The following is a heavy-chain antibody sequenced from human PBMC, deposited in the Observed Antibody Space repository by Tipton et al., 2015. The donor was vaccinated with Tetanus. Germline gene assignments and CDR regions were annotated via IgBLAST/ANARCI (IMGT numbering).Heavy chain of an antibody. CDR2: IYYSGST. Sequence: TLSLTCTVSVGAIIDSYWGWIRQSPGKGLEWIGYIYYSGSTNYSPSLKSRVTISIDTSKSQFSLKLSSVTAADTAVYYCARGDMVRGVIWFDPWGQGTLVTVSS. V-gene: IGHV4-59*01. D-gene: IGHD3-10*01. CDR1: VGAIIDSY. CDR3: ARGDMVRGVIWFDP. J-gene: IGHJ5*02.